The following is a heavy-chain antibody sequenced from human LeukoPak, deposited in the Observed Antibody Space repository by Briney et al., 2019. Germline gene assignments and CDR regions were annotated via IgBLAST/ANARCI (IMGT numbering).Heavy chain of an antibody. D-gene: IGHD6-6*01. CDR1: GFTVSRYW. V-gene: IGHV3-7*01. CDR2: IKEDGSQK. J-gene: IGHJ3*01. Sequence: PGGSLRLSCAASGFTVSRYWMTWVRQAPGKGLEWVANIKEDGSQKYYVDSVKGRFTISRDNANGSLYLRMNSLRAEDTAVYYCARDDRSTRSSFGLDAYDVWGQGTMATVSS. CDR3: ARDDRSTRSSFGLDAYDV.